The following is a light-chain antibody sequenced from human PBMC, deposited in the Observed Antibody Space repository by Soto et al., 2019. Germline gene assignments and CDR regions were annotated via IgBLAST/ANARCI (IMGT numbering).Light chain of an antibody. J-gene: IGKJ3*01. CDR3: QQYNNWPPIT. Sequence: EIVMTQSPATLSVSPGERATLSCRASQSVSSNLARYQQKPGQAPRLLIYGASTRATGIPARISGSGSGTEFTLTISSLQSEDFAVYYCQQYNNWPPITFGPGTKVDIK. CDR1: QSVSSN. V-gene: IGKV3-15*01. CDR2: GAS.